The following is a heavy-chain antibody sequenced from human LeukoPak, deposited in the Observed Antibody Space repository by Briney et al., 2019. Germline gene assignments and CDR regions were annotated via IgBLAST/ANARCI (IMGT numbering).Heavy chain of an antibody. J-gene: IGHJ4*02. D-gene: IGHD3-16*02. CDR2: INHSGST. V-gene: IGHV4-34*01. CDR3: ASFYPRDY. CDR1: GGSFSGYY. Sequence: SETLSLTCAVYGGSFSGYYWSWIRQPPGKGLEWIGEINHSGSTNYNPSLKGRVTISVDTSKNQFSLKLSSVTAADTAVYYCASFYPRDYWGQGTLDTVSS.